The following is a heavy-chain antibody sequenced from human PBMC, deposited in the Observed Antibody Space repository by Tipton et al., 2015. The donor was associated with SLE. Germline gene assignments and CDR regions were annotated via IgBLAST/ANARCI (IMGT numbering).Heavy chain of an antibody. V-gene: IGHV4-59*08. CDR2: IYYSGST. Sequence: TLSLTCTVSGGSISSFHWSWIRQPPGKGLEWIVYIYYSGSTTYNPSHKSRVTISVDTSKNRFSLKLSSVTAADTAFYYCARHAGLDYYFDYWGQGTLVTVSS. J-gene: IGHJ4*02. D-gene: IGHD3/OR15-3a*01. CDR3: ARHAGLDYYFDY. CDR1: GGSISSFH.